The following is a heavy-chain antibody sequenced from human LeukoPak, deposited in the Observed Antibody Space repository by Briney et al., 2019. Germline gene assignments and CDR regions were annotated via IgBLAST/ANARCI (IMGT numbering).Heavy chain of an antibody. V-gene: IGHV3-23*01. CDR3: AKDGPLGDYFDY. CDR1: GFTFSSYA. J-gene: IGHJ4*02. D-gene: IGHD4-17*01. CDR2: ISGSGGST. Sequence: SGGSLRLSCAASGFTFSSYAMSWVRQAPGKGLEWVSAISGSGGSTYYADSAKGRFTISRDNSKNTLYLQMNSLRAEDTAVYYCAKDGPLGDYFDYWGQGTLVTVSS.